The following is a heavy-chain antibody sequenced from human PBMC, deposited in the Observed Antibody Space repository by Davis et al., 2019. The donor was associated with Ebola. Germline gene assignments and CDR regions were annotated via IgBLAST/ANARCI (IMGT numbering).Heavy chain of an antibody. CDR1: GDTLVSYA. CDR2: ITPIFGTT. Sequence: SVKVSCKSSGDTLVSYAFSWVRQAPGQGLEWVGGITPIFGTTTYAQKFHGRVTISADRSTNTAYMELNSLRSEDTAGYYCARGGLYYSDSSGYGSGFDFWGQGTLVTVSP. CDR3: ARGGLYYSDSSGYGSGFDF. J-gene: IGHJ4*02. D-gene: IGHD3-22*01. V-gene: IGHV1-69*06.